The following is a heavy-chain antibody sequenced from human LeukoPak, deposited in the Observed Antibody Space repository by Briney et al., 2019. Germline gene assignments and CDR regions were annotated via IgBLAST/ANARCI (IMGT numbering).Heavy chain of an antibody. Sequence: GASVKVSCTASGYTFTGYYMHWVRQAPGQGLEWMGWINPNSGGTNYAQKFQGRVTMTRDTSISTAYMELSRLRSDDTAVYYCARDSSGYYFHRVGRFDYWGQGTPVTVSS. CDR2: INPNSGGT. V-gene: IGHV1-2*02. CDR3: ARDSSGYYFHRVGRFDY. J-gene: IGHJ4*02. D-gene: IGHD3-22*01. CDR1: GYTFTGYY.